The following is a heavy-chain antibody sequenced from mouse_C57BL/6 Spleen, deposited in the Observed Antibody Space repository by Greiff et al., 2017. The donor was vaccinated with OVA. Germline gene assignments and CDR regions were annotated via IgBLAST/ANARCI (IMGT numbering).Heavy chain of an antibody. CDR2: INPNNGGT. CDR1: GYTFTDYN. D-gene: IGHD2-3*01. Sequence: VQLKESGPELVKPGASVKIPCKASGYTFTDYNMDWVKQSHGKSLEWIGDINPNNGGTIYNQKFKGKATLTVDKSSSTAYMELRSLTSEDTAVYYCARGFYDGYPFAYWGQGTLVTVSA. CDR3: ARGFYDGYPFAY. V-gene: IGHV1-18*01. J-gene: IGHJ3*01.